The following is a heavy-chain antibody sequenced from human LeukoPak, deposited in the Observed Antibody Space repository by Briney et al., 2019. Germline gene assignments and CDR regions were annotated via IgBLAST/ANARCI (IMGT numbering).Heavy chain of an antibody. V-gene: IGHV3-74*01. D-gene: IGHD3-10*01. CDR2: INPDESDK. CDR3: ARGLFGELLWGRYGMDV. J-gene: IGHJ6*02. CDR1: RFTFSVHW. Sequence: PGGSLRLSCAASRFTFSVHWMHWVRQAPGKGLEWVSRINPDESDKAYADSVKGRFTISRDNAKSTLYLQMNSLRDEDTAVYYCARGLFGELLWGRYGMDVWGQGTTVTVSS.